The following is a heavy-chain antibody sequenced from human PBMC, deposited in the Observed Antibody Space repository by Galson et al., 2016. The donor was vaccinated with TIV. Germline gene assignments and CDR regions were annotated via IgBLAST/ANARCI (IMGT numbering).Heavy chain of an antibody. D-gene: IGHD4-17*01. CDR3: ARQYDFGDYRGDAFDI. Sequence: QSGAEVKKPGESLKISCQGSGYRFTNYWIGWVRQMPGKGLEWVGVVNPGGSTIRYSPSFQGQVTISSDKSISTAYLQWISLRASDTATYYCARQYDFGDYRGDAFDIWGQGTVVIVSS. J-gene: IGHJ3*02. CDR1: GYRFTNYW. V-gene: IGHV5-51*03. CDR2: VNPGGSTI.